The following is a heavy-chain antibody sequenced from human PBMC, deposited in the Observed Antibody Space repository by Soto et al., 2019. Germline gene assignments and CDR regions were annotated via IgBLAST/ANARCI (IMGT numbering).Heavy chain of an antibody. Sequence: GASVKVSFKASGYTFTSYDINWVRQATGQGLEWMGWMNPNSGNTGYAQKFQGRVTMTRNTSISTAYMELSSLRSEDTAVYYCARLASSGYDSFDYWGQGTLVTVSS. J-gene: IGHJ4*02. D-gene: IGHD5-12*01. V-gene: IGHV1-8*01. CDR1: GYTFTSYD. CDR3: ARLASSGYDSFDY. CDR2: MNPNSGNT.